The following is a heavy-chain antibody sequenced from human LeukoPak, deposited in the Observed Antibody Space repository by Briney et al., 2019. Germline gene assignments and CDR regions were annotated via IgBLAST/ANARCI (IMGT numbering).Heavy chain of an antibody. CDR3: ARAGRWLQLIG. CDR1: GGSFSGYY. V-gene: IGHV4-34*01. J-gene: IGHJ4*02. CDR2: INHSGST. D-gene: IGHD5-24*01. Sequence: SETLSLTCAVYGGSFSGYYWSWIRQPPGKGLEWIGEINHSGSTNYNPSLKSRVTISVDTSKNQFSLKLSSVTAADTAVYYCARAGRWLQLIGWGQGTLVTVSS.